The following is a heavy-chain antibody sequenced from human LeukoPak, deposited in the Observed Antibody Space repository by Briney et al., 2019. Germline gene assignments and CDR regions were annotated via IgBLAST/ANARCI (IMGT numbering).Heavy chain of an antibody. V-gene: IGHV3-23*01. Sequence: GGSLRLSCAASGFTFSSYAMSWVRQAPGKGLEWVSAISGSGGSTYYADSVKGRFTISRDNSKNTLYLQMHSLRAEDTAVYYCAKDSEDNVVVPAAMWDYDYGMDVWGQGTTVTVSS. CDR1: GFTFSSYA. J-gene: IGHJ6*02. CDR2: ISGSGGST. D-gene: IGHD2-2*01. CDR3: AKDSEDNVVVPAAMWDYDYGMDV.